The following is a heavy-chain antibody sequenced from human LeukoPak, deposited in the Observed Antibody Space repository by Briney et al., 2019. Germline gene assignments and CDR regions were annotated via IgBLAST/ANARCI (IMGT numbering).Heavy chain of an antibody. CDR3: ARGRSLRYFDWLLWTGSYGMDV. CDR1: GGSFSGYY. D-gene: IGHD3-9*01. J-gene: IGHJ6*02. V-gene: IGHV4-34*01. Sequence: PSETLSLTCAVYGGSFSGYYWSWIRQPPAKGLEWSGEIIHSGGTNYNPSLTSRVTISVDTSKNQFSLKLSSVTAADTAVYYCARGRSLRYFDWLLWTGSYGMDVWGQGTTVTVSS. CDR2: IIHSGGT.